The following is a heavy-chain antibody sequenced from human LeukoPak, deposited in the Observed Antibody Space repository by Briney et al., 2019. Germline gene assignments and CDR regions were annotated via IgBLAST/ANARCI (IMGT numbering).Heavy chain of an antibody. V-gene: IGHV1-46*01. CDR1: GYTFTSYY. D-gene: IGHD2-15*01. Sequence: GASVKVSCKASGYTFTSYYMHWVRQAPGQGLEWMGIINPSGGSTSYAQKFQGRVTMTRDTSTSTVYMELSSLRSEDTAVYYCARAGWPHTFQDNFDYWGQGTLVTVSS. CDR2: INPSGGST. J-gene: IGHJ4*02. CDR3: ARAGWPHTFQDNFDY.